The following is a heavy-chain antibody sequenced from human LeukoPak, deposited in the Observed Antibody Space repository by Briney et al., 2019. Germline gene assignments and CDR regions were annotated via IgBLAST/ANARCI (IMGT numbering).Heavy chain of an antibody. Sequence: ASVKVSCKASGYTFTSYGISWVRQAPGQGLEWMGWISAYNGNTNYAQNLQARVTMTTDTSTSTAYMELRSLRSDDTAVYYCARAGIAYCGGDCSYPYYFDYWGQGTLVPVSS. J-gene: IGHJ4*02. CDR1: GYTFTSYG. CDR2: ISAYNGNT. D-gene: IGHD2-21*02. V-gene: IGHV1-18*01. CDR3: ARAGIAYCGGDCSYPYYFDY.